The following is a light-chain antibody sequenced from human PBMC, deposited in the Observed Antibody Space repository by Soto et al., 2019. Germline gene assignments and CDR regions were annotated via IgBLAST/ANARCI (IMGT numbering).Light chain of an antibody. Sequence: QSVLTQPASVSGSPGQSITISCTGTSSDIGSYNVVSWYQHHPGKAPRLMIYEGSKRPSGVSNRFSGSKSGNTASLTISGLQAEDEADYYCCSYAGTTTFEFGTGTKVTVL. CDR3: CSYAGTTTFE. V-gene: IGLV2-23*03. CDR2: EGS. J-gene: IGLJ1*01. CDR1: SSDIGSYNV.